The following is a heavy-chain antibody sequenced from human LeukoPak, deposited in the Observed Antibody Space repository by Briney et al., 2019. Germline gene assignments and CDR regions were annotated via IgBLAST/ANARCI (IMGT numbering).Heavy chain of an antibody. V-gene: IGHV4-59*01. CDR3: ARNSYGYNYYYFDY. CDR1: GGSISSYY. Sequence: ETLSLTCTVSGGSISSYYWSWIRQPPGKGLEWVGYIYYSGSTNYNPSLKSRVTISVDTSKNQFSLKLSSVTAADTAVYYCARNSYGYNYYYFDYWGQGTLVTVSS. CDR2: IYYSGST. D-gene: IGHD5-24*01. J-gene: IGHJ4*02.